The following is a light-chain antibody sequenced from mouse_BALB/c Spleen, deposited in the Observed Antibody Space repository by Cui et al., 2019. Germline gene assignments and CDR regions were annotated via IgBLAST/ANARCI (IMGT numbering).Light chain of an antibody. CDR1: QNVGTN. V-gene: IGKV6-15*01. J-gene: IGKJ5*01. Sequence: DIVMTQSQKFMSTSVGDRVCVTCKASQNVGTNVAWYQQKPGQSPKALIYSASYRYSGVPDRFTGSGSGTDFTLTISNVQSEDLAEYFCQQYNSYPLTFGAGTKLELK. CDR3: QQYNSYPLT. CDR2: SAS.